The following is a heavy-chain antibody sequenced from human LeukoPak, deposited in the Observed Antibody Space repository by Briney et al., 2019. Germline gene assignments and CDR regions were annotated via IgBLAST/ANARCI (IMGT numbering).Heavy chain of an antibody. J-gene: IGHJ4*02. Sequence: ASVKVSCRAPGYTFTSYDINWVRQATGQGLEWMGWMNPNSGNTGYAQKFQGRVTITRNTSISTAYMELSSLRSEDTAVYYCVVDTAMVIFDYWGQGTLVTVSS. V-gene: IGHV1-8*03. CDR3: VVDTAMVIFDY. CDR1: GYTFTSYD. CDR2: MNPNSGNT. D-gene: IGHD5-18*01.